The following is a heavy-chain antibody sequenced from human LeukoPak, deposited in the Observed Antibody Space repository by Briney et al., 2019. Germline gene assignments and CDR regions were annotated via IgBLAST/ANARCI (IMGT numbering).Heavy chain of an antibody. Sequence: SETLSLTCTVSSGCISSGSYYWSWIRQPAGKGLESIGRIYTSGSTNYNPSLKSRVTISVDTSKNQFSLKLSSVTAADTAVYYCARASSRRYGWFDPWGQGTLVTVSS. CDR1: SGCISSGSYY. D-gene: IGHD6-13*01. CDR2: IYTSGST. V-gene: IGHV4-61*02. J-gene: IGHJ5*02. CDR3: ARASSRRYGWFDP.